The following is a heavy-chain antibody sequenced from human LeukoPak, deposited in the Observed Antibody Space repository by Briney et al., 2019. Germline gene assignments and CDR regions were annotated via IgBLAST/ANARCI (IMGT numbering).Heavy chain of an antibody. CDR1: GGTISSYY. D-gene: IGHD3-9*01. CDR2: IYYSGST. Sequence: SETLSLTCPVTGGTISSYYCSWIRQPPGKGLEWIGYIYYSGSTNYNPSLKSRVTISVDTSKNQFSLKLSSVTAADTAVYYCARGHIDILTGYYSEYYFDYWGQGTLVTVSS. V-gene: IGHV4-59*01. J-gene: IGHJ4*02. CDR3: ARGHIDILTGYYSEYYFDY.